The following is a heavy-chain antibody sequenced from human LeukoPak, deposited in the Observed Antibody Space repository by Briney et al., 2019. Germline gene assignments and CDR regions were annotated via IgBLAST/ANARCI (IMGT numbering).Heavy chain of an antibody. CDR2: ISSSSSYV. J-gene: IGHJ4*02. CDR1: GFTFSSYS. CDR3: AREGMVRGVIIN. V-gene: IGHV3-21*01. Sequence: GGSLRLSCAASGFTFSSYSMNWVRQAPGKGLEWVSSISSSSSYVYYADSVKGRFTISRDNAKNSLYLQMNSLRAEDTAVYYCAREGMVRGVIINWGQGTLVTVSS. D-gene: IGHD3-10*01.